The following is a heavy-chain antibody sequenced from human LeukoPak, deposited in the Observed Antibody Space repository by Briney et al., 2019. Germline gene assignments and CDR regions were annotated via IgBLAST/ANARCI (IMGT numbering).Heavy chain of an antibody. CDR3: ARGSPYNWNYEDWFDS. D-gene: IGHD1-7*01. V-gene: IGHV3-48*04. CDR1: GFTFSSYS. J-gene: IGHJ5*01. Sequence: PGGSLRLSCAASGFTFSSYSMNWVRQAPGKGLEWVSYISSSSSTIYYADSVKGRFTISRDNAKNSLYLQMNSLRAEDTAVYYCARGSPYNWNYEDWFDSWGQGTLVTVSS. CDR2: ISSSSSTI.